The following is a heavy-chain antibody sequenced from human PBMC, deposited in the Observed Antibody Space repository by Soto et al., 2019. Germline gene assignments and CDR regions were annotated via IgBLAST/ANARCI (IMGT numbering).Heavy chain of an antibody. V-gene: IGHV3-13*01. CDR1: GFTFSTFD. Sequence: GGSLRLSCAGSGFTFSTFDIHWVRQAPGKGLEWVSGIGTLSDTFYAAAVQGRFTISRQNAKNSVYLQMNSLRAGDTAFYYCSRGRSFSYDSTPPPMFDPWGQGTLVTVSS. CDR2: IGTLSDT. D-gene: IGHD3-10*01. J-gene: IGHJ5*02. CDR3: SRGRSFSYDSTPPPMFDP.